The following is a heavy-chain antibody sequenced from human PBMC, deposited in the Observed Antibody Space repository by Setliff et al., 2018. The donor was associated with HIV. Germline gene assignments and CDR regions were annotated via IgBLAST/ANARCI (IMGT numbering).Heavy chain of an antibody. CDR3: ARGLLFGWSLDY. J-gene: IGHJ4*02. CDR2: IYHSGSF. D-gene: IGHD3-3*01. V-gene: IGHV4-4*02. CDR1: GGSISSTNW. Sequence: SETLSLTCAVSGGSISSTNWWTWVRQPPGKGLEWIGEIYHSGSFHYNPSLKSRVTISVDKSKNQFSLRLNSVTAADTAMYYCARGLLFGWSLDYWGQGTLVTVSS.